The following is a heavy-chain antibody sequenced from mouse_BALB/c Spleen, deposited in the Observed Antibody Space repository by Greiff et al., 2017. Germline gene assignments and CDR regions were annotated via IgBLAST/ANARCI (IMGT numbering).Heavy chain of an antibody. V-gene: IGHV5-4*02. D-gene: IGHD2-10*01. Sequence: EVQLVESGGGLVKPGGSLKLSCAASGFTFSDYYMYWVRQTPEKRLEWVATISDGGSYTYYPDSVKGRFTISRDNAKNNLYLQMSSLKSEDTAMYYCARAYYGVYYAMDYWGQGTSVTVSS. CDR1: GFTFSDYY. CDR2: ISDGGSYT. J-gene: IGHJ4*01. CDR3: ARAYYGVYYAMDY.